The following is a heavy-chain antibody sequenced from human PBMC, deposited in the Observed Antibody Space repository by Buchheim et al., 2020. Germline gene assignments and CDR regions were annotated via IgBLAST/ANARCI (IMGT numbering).Heavy chain of an antibody. CDR1: GGSISSSSYY. CDR3: ARRISNYYDGSGYYYYYGMDV. D-gene: IGHD3-22*01. J-gene: IGHJ6*02. Sequence: QLQLQESGPGLVKPSETLSLTCTVSGGSISSSSYYWGWIRQPPGKGLEWIGSIYYSGSTYYNPSLKSRVTISVDTSKNQFSLKLSSVTAADTAVYYWARRISNYYDGSGYYYYYGMDVWGQGTT. CDR2: IYYSGST. V-gene: IGHV4-39*01.